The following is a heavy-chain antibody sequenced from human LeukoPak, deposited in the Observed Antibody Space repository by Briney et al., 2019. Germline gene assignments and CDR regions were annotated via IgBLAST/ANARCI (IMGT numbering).Heavy chain of an antibody. CDR1: GFTFSSYA. J-gene: IGHJ4*02. CDR3: ARGGPGYYLDY. V-gene: IGHV3-23*01. Sequence: GGSLRLSCAASGFTFSSYAMSWVRQAPGKGLEWVSAISGSGGSTYYADSVKGRFTISRENAKNSLYLQMNILKAGDTAVYYCARGGPGYYLDYWGQGTLVTVSS. CDR2: ISGSGGST.